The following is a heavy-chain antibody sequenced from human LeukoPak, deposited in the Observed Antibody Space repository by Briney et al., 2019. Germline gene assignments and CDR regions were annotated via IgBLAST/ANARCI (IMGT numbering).Heavy chain of an antibody. V-gene: IGHV4-4*07. D-gene: IGHD3-22*01. CDR1: GGSISSYY. Sequence: SETLSLTCTVSGGSISSYYWSWIRQPAGKGLEWIGRIYTSGSTNYNPSLKSRVTMSVDTSKNQFSLKLSSVTAADTAVYYCARDISYYYDSSGSPDYWGQGTLVTVSP. J-gene: IGHJ4*02. CDR2: IYTSGST. CDR3: ARDISYYYDSSGSPDY.